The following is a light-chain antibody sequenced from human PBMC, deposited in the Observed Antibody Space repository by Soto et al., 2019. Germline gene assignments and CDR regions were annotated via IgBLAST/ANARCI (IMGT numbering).Light chain of an antibody. CDR3: QQRKSYPIT. J-gene: IGKJ5*01. CDR2: PAS. CDR1: QDINTY. V-gene: IGKV1-9*01. Sequence: DIQLTQSPSFLSASVGDRVTITCRASQDINTYLAWYQQKPGKATKLLIFPASTLQNGVPSRFSGREAETEVTVTITSLQPEDFATYYCQQRKSYPITFGQGTRLVIK.